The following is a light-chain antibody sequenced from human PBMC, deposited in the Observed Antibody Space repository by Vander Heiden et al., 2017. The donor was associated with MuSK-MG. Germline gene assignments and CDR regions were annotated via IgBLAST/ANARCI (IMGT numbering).Light chain of an antibody. CDR3: KQRSYWPVFS. J-gene: IGKJ3*01. Sequence: EIVLTQSPATFSLSPGERATLSCRASQSVGNYLAWYQHKQGQPPRLLIYDTSNRATGIPARFSGSGSGTDFTLTMRSLEPEDFGVYYCKQRSYWPVFSFAHGTNVDIK. CDR1: QSVGNY. V-gene: IGKV3-11*01. CDR2: DTS.